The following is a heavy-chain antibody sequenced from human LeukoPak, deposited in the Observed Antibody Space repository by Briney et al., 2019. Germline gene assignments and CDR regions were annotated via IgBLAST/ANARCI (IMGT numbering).Heavy chain of an antibody. CDR1: GGTFSSYA. Sequence: EASVKVSCKASGGTFSSYAISWVRQAPGQGLEWMGGIIPIFGTANYAQKFQGRVTITADESTSTAYMELSSLRSEDTAVYYCATDGSSSYYYYGMDVWGQGTTVTVSS. CDR2: IIPIFGTA. V-gene: IGHV1-69*13. J-gene: IGHJ6*02. CDR3: ATDGSSSYYYYGMDV.